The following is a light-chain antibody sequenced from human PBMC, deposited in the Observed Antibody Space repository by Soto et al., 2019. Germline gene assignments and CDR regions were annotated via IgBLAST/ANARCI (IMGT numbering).Light chain of an antibody. V-gene: IGLV2-14*01. CDR3: GSYTSSSTYV. CDR1: NSDVGTYSS. CDR2: EVS. J-gene: IGLJ1*01. Sequence: QSALTQPASVSGSPGQSITFSCTGSNSDVGTYSSVSWYQQHPGKAPKLMIYEVSNRPSGVSNRFSGSKSGNTASLTISGLQTEDEADYYCGSYTSSSTYVFGTGTKLTVL.